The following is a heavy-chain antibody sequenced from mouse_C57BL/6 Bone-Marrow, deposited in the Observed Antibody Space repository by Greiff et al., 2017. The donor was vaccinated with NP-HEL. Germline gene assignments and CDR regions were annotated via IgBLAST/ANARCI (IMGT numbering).Heavy chain of an antibody. CDR1: GFPFSSYA. Sequence: EVKVQESGGGLVKPGGSLKLSCAASGFPFSSYAMSWVRQTPEKRLEWVATIIDGGSYTYYPDNVKGRYTIARDNAKNNLYLQMSHLKSEDRGMYYCERENYYGSTPMDYGGQGTSVTGTS. CDR3: ERENYYGSTPMDY. CDR2: IIDGGSYT. D-gene: IGHD1-1*01. V-gene: IGHV5-4*01. J-gene: IGHJ4*01.